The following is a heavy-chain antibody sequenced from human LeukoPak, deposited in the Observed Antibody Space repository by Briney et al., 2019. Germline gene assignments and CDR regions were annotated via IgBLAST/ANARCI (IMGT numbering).Heavy chain of an antibody. Sequence: ASVKVSCKASGYTFTSYGFSWVRQAPGQGLEWMGWISTYYGNTNYAQKLQDRVTMTADTSTSTANMELTSLRSDDTAVYYCARVYSTNYYGSGDRPFLFDYWGQGTVVTVSS. CDR2: ISTYYGNT. V-gene: IGHV1-18*01. J-gene: IGHJ4*02. CDR1: GYTFTSYG. D-gene: IGHD3-10*01. CDR3: ARVYSTNYYGSGDRPFLFDY.